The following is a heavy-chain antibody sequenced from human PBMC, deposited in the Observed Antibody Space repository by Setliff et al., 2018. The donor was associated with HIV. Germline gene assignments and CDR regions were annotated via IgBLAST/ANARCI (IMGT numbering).Heavy chain of an antibody. CDR3: IIAYSSGWLAPMGFDS. Sequence: SETLSLTCTVSGGSISTSRYYWGWIRQPPGKGLEWTGSINYRGNTYYNPSLKSRAAISVDTSKNQISLKLSSVTAADTAVYYCIIAYSSGWLAPMGFDSWGQGTLVTVSS. V-gene: IGHV4-39*01. J-gene: IGHJ4*02. D-gene: IGHD6-19*01. CDR2: INYRGNT. CDR1: GGSISTSRYY.